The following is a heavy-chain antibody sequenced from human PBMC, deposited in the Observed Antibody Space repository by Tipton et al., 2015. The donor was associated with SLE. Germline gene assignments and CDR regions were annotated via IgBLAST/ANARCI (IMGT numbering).Heavy chain of an antibody. J-gene: IGHJ3*02. CDR1: GGSISSHY. V-gene: IGHV4-59*11. CDR2: IYYSGST. CDR3: ARVMITFGGVSVSNAFDI. Sequence: TLSLTCTVSGGSISSHYWSWIRQPPGKGLEWIGYIYYSGSTNYNPSLKSRVPISVYTSKNQFSLKLSSVTAADPAVYYCARVMITFGGVSVSNAFDIRGQGTRVPGSS. D-gene: IGHD3-16*01.